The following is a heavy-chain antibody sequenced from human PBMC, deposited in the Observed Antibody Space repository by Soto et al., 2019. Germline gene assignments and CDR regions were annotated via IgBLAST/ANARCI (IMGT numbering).Heavy chain of an antibody. J-gene: IGHJ4*02. Sequence: QITLKESGPTLVKPTQTLTLTCTFSGFSLSTSGVGVGWIRQPPGKALEWLALIYWDNDKRYSPSLKSRLTXTMXTPNNQVVLAMTNMDPVDTATYYCAHLRDPVTTDYWGQGTLVTVSS. CDR1: GFSLSTSGVG. CDR3: AHLRDPVTTDY. CDR2: IYWDNDK. D-gene: IGHD4-17*01. V-gene: IGHV2-5*02.